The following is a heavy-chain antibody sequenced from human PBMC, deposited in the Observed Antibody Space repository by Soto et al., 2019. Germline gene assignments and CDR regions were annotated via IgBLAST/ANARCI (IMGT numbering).Heavy chain of an antibody. CDR2: ISYDGSNK. D-gene: IGHD5-18*01. J-gene: IGHJ2*01. CDR1: GFTFSSYG. Sequence: QVQLVESGGGVVQPGRSLRLSCAASGFTFSSYGMHWVRQAPGKGLEWVAVISYDGSNKYYADSVKGRFIISRDNSKNTLYLQMNSLRAEDTAVYYCAKDPNSGYSYGDWRYFDLWGRGTLVTVSS. CDR3: AKDPNSGYSYGDWRYFDL. V-gene: IGHV3-30*18.